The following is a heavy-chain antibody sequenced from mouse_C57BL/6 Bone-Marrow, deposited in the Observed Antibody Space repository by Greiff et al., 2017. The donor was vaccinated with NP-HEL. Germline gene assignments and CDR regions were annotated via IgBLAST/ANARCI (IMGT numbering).Heavy chain of an antibody. CDR3: ARGESSGAMDY. Sequence: QVQLQQSGAELARPGASVKLSCKASGYTFTSYGISWVKQRTGQGLEWIGEIYPRSGNTYYNEKFKGKATLTADKSSSTAYMQLSSLTSEDSAVYYCARGESSGAMDYWGQGTSVTVSS. V-gene: IGHV1-81*01. D-gene: IGHD3-2*02. CDR2: IYPRSGNT. CDR1: GYTFTSYG. J-gene: IGHJ4*01.